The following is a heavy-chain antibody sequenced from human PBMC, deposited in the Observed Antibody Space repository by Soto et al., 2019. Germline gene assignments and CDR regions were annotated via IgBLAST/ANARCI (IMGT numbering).Heavy chain of an antibody. J-gene: IGHJ5*02. Sequence: GASVQVSCKASGYTFTGYYMHWVRQAPGQGLEWMGWINPNSGGTNYAQKFQGRVTMTRDTSISTAYMELSRLRSDDTAVYYCAREIAAAGNWWFDPWGQGTLVTVSS. CDR2: INPNSGGT. D-gene: IGHD6-13*01. CDR1: GYTFTGYY. V-gene: IGHV1-2*02. CDR3: AREIAAAGNWWFDP.